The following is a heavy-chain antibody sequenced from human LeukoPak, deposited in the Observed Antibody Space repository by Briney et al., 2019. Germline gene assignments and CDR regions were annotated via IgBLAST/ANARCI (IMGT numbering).Heavy chain of an antibody. CDR3: AIHWGAGWYFDL. CDR2: IDPNSGGT. V-gene: IGHV1-2*02. CDR1: GYTFTGYY. Sequence: ASVKVSCKASGYTFTGYYMHWVRQAPGQGLEWMGWIDPNSGGTNYAQKFQGRVTMTRDTSISTAYMELSRLTPDDTAVYYCAIHWGAGWYFDLWGRGTLVSVSS. J-gene: IGHJ2*01. D-gene: IGHD7-27*01.